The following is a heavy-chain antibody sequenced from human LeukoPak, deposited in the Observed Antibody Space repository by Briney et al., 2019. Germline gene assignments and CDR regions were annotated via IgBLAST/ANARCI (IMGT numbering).Heavy chain of an antibody. Sequence: SETLSLTCTVSGGSISSYYWSWIRQPPGKGLEWIGYIYYSGSTNYNPSLKSRVTISVDTSKNQFSLKLSSVTAADTAVYYCASSGSYDDDAFDIWGQGTMVTVSS. CDR3: ASSGSYDDDAFDI. V-gene: IGHV4-59*01. J-gene: IGHJ3*02. CDR1: GGSISSYY. D-gene: IGHD1-26*01. CDR2: IYYSGST.